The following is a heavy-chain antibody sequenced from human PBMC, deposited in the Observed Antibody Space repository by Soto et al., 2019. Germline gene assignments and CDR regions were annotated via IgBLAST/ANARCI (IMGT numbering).Heavy chain of an antibody. CDR2: IYHSGST. J-gene: IGHJ4*02. Sequence: SETLSLTCAVSGGSISSGGYSWSWIRQPPGKGLEWIGYIYHSGSTYYNPSLKSRVTISVDRSKNQFSLKLSSVTAADTAVYYCARVRGDTDYWGQGTLVTVSS. D-gene: IGHD3-10*01. CDR3: ARVRGDTDY. V-gene: IGHV4-30-2*01. CDR1: GGSISSGGYS.